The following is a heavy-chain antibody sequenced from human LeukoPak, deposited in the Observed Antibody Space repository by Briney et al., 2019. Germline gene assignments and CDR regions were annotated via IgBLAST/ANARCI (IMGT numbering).Heavy chain of an antibody. CDR2: ISDSGAST. Sequence: GGSLRLSCAASGFIFSSCAMSWVRQAPGKGLEWVSIISDSGASTYYADSMKGRFTISRDNSKNTLYLQMNSLRAEDAAVYYCAKGGLRNWRYFDYWGQGTLVTVSS. CDR1: GFIFSSCA. CDR3: AKGGLRNWRYFDY. J-gene: IGHJ4*02. V-gene: IGHV3-23*01. D-gene: IGHD1-20*01.